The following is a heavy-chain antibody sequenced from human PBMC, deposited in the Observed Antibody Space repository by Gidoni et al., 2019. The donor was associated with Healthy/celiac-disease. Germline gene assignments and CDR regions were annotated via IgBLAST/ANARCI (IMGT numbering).Heavy chain of an antibody. Sequence: QVQLVQSGAEVKKPGASVNVSCKVSGYNLTELSMHWVRQPPGKGLEWMGGFDPEDGETIYAQKFQGRVPMPEDTSTDPAYMELSSLRSEDTAVYYCATVGRGGIAAAGYAANAFDIWGQGTMVTVSS. V-gene: IGHV1-24*01. J-gene: IGHJ3*02. CDR2: FDPEDGET. CDR3: ATVGRGGIAAAGYAANAFDI. D-gene: IGHD6-13*01. CDR1: GYNLTELS.